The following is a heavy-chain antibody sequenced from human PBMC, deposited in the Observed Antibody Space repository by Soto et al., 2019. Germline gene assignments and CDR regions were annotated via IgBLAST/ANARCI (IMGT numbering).Heavy chain of an antibody. J-gene: IGHJ3*02. Sequence: SVKVSCKASGGTFSSYTISWVRQAPGQGLEWVGRIIPILGIANYAQKFQGRVTITADKSTSTAYMELSSLRSEDTAVYYCARDRMTTVTPIAAFDIWGQGTMVTVSS. CDR3: ARDRMTTVTPIAAFDI. D-gene: IGHD4-17*01. CDR1: GGTFSSYT. CDR2: IIPILGIA. V-gene: IGHV1-69*04.